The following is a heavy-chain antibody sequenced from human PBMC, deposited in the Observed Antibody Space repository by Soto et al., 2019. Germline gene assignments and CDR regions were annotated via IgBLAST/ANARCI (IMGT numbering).Heavy chain of an antibody. J-gene: IGHJ4*02. CDR2: IWYDGSNK. D-gene: IGHD2-2*02. CDR3: ARDIVVVPAAIPTLDY. CDR1: GFPFSIYG. Sequence: PGGSLRLSCAASGFPFSIYGMHLVRQSPGKGLEWVAVIWYDGSNKYYADSVKGRFTISRDNSKNTLYLQMNSLRAEDTAVYYCARDIVVVPAAIPTLDYWGQGTLVTVSS. V-gene: IGHV3-33*01.